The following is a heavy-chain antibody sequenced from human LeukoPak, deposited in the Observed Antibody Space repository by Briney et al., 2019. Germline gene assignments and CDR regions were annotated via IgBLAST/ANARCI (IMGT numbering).Heavy chain of an antibody. J-gene: IGHJ3*01. D-gene: IGHD3-16*01. CDR3: VKTMVTFGGLIRPDAFDF. V-gene: IGHV3-64D*06. CDR2: INKNGGNT. Sequence: GGSLRLSCSASGFTLSGYAIHWVRQARGKGLQYGSVINKNGGNTTYADSVKGTFTISRDNSKNTLYIQMSSLRAEDIAIYYGVKTMVTFGGLIRPDAFDFWGQGTMVIVSS. CDR1: GFTLSGYA.